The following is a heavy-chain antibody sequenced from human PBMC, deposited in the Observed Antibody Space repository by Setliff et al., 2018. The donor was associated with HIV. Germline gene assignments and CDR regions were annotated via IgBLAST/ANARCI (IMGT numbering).Heavy chain of an antibody. CDR1: GDSVSNVGYY. Sequence: SETLSLTCTVSGDSVSNVGYYWGWIRQSPGKGLEWIGSIYYSGSTSYNPSLKSRVTISVHTSKNQFSLRLTSVTAADTAVYYCARGVNFDYWGQGTQVTVSS. V-gene: IGHV4-39*07. CDR3: ARGVNFDY. J-gene: IGHJ4*02. CDR2: IYYSGST. D-gene: IGHD3-3*01.